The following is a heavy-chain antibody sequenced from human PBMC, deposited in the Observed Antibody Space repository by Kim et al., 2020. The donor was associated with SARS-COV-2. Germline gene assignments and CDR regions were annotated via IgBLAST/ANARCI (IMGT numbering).Heavy chain of an antibody. CDR3: VKIRGSWYGGS. V-gene: IGHV3-23*05. Sequence: TTYKDSVKGRITISRDNSKNTLSLQMNSLRAEDTAIYHCVKIRGSWYGGSWGPGTLVTVSS. CDR2: T. D-gene: IGHD4-17*01. J-gene: IGHJ5*02.